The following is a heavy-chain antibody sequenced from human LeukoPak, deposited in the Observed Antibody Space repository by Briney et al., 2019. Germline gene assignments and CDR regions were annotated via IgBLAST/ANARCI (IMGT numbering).Heavy chain of an antibody. Sequence: PSETLSLTCTVSGGSISSYYWSWIRQPAGKGLEWIGRIYTSGSTNYNPSLKSRVTMSVDTSKNQFSLKLSSVTAADPAVYYCARDRSNSPLRYFDLSAFDIWGQGTMVTVSS. CDR3: ARDRSNSPLRYFDLSAFDI. J-gene: IGHJ3*02. D-gene: IGHD3-9*01. V-gene: IGHV4-4*07. CDR2: IYTSGST. CDR1: GGSISSYY.